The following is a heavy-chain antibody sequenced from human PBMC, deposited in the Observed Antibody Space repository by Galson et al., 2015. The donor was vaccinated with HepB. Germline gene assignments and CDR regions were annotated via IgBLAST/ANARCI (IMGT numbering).Heavy chain of an antibody. CDR2: IWADGSTQ. V-gene: IGHV3-33*01. CDR1: GLGFSHCV. D-gene: IGHD2-21*01. CDR3: AREAHIAVAAFDS. Sequence: SLGLSCAASGLGFSHCVIHWVRQAPGKGLEWESVIWADGSTQHHADFGSRRLRISRDISKNTVYLQMNSLRADDTAVYYCAREAHIAVAAFDSWGQGTLVTVSS. J-gene: IGHJ4*02.